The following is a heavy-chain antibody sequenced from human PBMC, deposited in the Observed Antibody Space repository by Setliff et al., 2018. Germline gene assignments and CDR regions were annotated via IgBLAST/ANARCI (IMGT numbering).Heavy chain of an antibody. D-gene: IGHD2-2*01. Sequence: GGSLRLSCAASGFTFDDYTRNWVRQAPGKGLEWVSLISWDGGSTYYADSVKGRFTISIDNAKNSLYLQMNSLRAEDTAVYYCARTRPAMPNDAFDIWGQGTMVTVSS. V-gene: IGHV3-43*01. CDR3: ARTRPAMPNDAFDI. CDR1: GFTFDDYT. CDR2: ISWDGGST. J-gene: IGHJ3*02.